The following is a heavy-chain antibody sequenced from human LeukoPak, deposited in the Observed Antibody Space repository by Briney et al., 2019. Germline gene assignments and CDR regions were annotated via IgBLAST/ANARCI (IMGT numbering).Heavy chain of an antibody. CDR1: GFTFSSYE. CDR3: ARYSGYRVSGGNYYGMDV. Sequence: GGSLRLSCAASGFTFSSYEMNWVRQAPGKGLEWVSYISSSGSTIYYADSVKGRFTISGDNAKNSLYLQMNSLRAEDTAVYYCARYSGYRVSGGNYYGMDVWGQGTTVTVSS. J-gene: IGHJ6*02. V-gene: IGHV3-48*03. CDR2: ISSSGSTI. D-gene: IGHD5-12*01.